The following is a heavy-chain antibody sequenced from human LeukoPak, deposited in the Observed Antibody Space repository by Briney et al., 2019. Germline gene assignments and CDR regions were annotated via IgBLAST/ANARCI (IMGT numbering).Heavy chain of an antibody. Sequence: VASVKVSCKASGYTFTGYYMHWVRQAPGQGLEWMGWINPNSGGTNYAQKFQGRVTMTRDTSTSTVYMELSSLRSEDTAVYYCARDHMMGGFGAFDIWGQGTMVTVSS. CDR3: ARDHMMGGFGAFDI. D-gene: IGHD1-26*01. CDR2: INPNSGGT. V-gene: IGHV1-2*02. J-gene: IGHJ3*02. CDR1: GYTFTGYY.